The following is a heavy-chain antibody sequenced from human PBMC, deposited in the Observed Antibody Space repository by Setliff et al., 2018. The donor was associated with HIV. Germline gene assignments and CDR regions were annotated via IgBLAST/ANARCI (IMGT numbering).Heavy chain of an antibody. J-gene: IGHJ4*02. D-gene: IGHD2-15*01. CDR2: IIPILGIA. Sequence: ASVKVSCKASGGTFSSYAISWVRQAPGQGLEWMGGIIPILGIANYAQKFQGRVTITADESTSTAYMELSSLRSEDTAVYYCARGLGYCSGGSCYSHFDYWGQGTLVTVSS. CDR1: GGTFSSYA. V-gene: IGHV1-69*10. CDR3: ARGLGYCSGGSCYSHFDY.